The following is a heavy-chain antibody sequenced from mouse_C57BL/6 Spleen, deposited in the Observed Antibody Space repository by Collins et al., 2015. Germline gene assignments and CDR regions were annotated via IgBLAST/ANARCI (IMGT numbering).Heavy chain of an antibody. V-gene: IGHV1-53*01. D-gene: IGHD2-3*01. CDR3: VREKVWLLRDYYYAMDC. J-gene: IGHJ4*01. CDR1: GYTFTNYW. Sequence: QVQLQQPGTELVKPGASMKVSCKASGYTFTNYWMHWVKQRPGQGLEWIGNINPGNGGTNYNEKFRSRATLTVDKSSSTAYMHLSSLTSEDSAVYFCVREKVWLLRDYYYAMDCWGQGTSVTVSS. CDR2: INPGNGGT.